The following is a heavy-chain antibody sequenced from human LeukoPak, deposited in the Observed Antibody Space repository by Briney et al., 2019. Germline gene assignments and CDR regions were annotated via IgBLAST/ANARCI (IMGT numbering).Heavy chain of an antibody. CDR2: IIQDGSQI. CDR3: ARIGYSSSSFDF. J-gene: IGHJ4*02. D-gene: IGHD6-6*01. V-gene: IGHV3-7*01. CDR1: GFTFTNYW. Sequence: PGGCLRLSCAASGFTFTNYWMTWVRQTPGKGLGWVANIIQDGSQIFYGDSVKGRFTISRDSAKSLVYLQMNNVRAEDTAVYHCARIGYSSSSFDFWRQGTLVTVSS.